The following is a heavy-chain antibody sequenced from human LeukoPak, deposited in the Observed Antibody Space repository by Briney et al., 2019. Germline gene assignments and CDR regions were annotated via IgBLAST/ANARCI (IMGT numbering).Heavy chain of an antibody. Sequence: GGSLRLSCAASGFTFSSYAMHWVRQAPGKGLEWVAVISYDGSNKYYADSVKGRFTISRDNSKNTLYLQMNSLRAEDTAVYYCARVGTMTTVTTPFDYWGQGTLVTVSS. V-gene: IGHV3-30-3*01. CDR3: ARVGTMTTVTTPFDY. D-gene: IGHD4-17*01. J-gene: IGHJ4*02. CDR2: ISYDGSNK. CDR1: GFTFSSYA.